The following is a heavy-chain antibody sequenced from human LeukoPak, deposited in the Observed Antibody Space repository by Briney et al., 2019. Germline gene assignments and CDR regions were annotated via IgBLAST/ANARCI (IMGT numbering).Heavy chain of an antibody. V-gene: IGHV3-21*01. D-gene: IGHD5-12*01. J-gene: IGHJ4*02. CDR2: ISSSSSYI. CDR1: GFTFSSYT. Sequence: PGGSLRLSCAASGFTFSSYTMKWVRQAPGKGLEWVSSISSSSSYIYYADSVKGRFTISRDNAKNSLYLQMNSLRAEDTAVHYCAREVGYAGVDYWGQGTLVTVSA. CDR3: AREVGYAGVDY.